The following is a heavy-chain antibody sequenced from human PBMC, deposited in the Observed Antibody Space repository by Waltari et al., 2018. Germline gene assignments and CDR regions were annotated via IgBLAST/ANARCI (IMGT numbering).Heavy chain of an antibody. CDR3: ATDLEPTIISY. J-gene: IGHJ4*02. CDR1: GGTFSSYA. V-gene: IGHV1-69*01. CDR2: IIPIFGTA. Sequence: QVQLVQSGAEVKKPGSSVKVSCKASGGTFSSYAISWVRQAPGQGLEWMGGIIPIFGTANYAQKFQGRVTITADESTSTAYMELNSLRAEDTAVYYCATDLEPTIISYWGQGTLVTVSS. D-gene: IGHD1-1*01.